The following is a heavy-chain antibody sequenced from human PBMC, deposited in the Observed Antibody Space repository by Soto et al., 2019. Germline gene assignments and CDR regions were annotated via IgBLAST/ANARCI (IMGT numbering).Heavy chain of an antibody. CDR1: GYTFTSYD. CDR2: MNPNSGNT. J-gene: IGHJ3*02. D-gene: IGHD3-3*01. Sequence: ASVKVSCKASGYTFTSYDINWVRQATGQRLEWMGWMNPNSGNTGYAQKFQGRVTMTRNTSISTAYMELSSLRSEDTAVYYCARERELYDFWSGRDAFDIWGQGTMVTVSS. V-gene: IGHV1-8*01. CDR3: ARERELYDFWSGRDAFDI.